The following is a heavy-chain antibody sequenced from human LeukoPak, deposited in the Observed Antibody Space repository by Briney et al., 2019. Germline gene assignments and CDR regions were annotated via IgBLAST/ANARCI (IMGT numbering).Heavy chain of an antibody. CDR1: GGSISSGGYY. V-gene: IGHV4-61*08. CDR3: ARQRFHGYDILTGYYYFDY. Sequence: SETLSLTCTVSGGSISSGGYYWSWIRQHPGKGLEWIGYIYYSGSTNYNPSLKSRVTISVDTSKNQFSLKLSSVTAADTAVYYCARQRFHGYDILTGYYYFDYWGQGTLVTVSS. CDR2: IYYSGST. D-gene: IGHD3-9*01. J-gene: IGHJ4*02.